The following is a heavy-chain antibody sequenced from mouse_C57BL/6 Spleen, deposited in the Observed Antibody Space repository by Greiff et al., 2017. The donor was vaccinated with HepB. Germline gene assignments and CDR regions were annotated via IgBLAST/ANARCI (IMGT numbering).Heavy chain of an antibody. CDR2: IRSKSNNYAT. D-gene: IGHD3-2*02. CDR1: GFSFNTYA. CDR3: VRHGSSGYFAY. J-gene: IGHJ3*01. Sequence: EVMLVESGGGLVQPKGSLKLSCAASGFSFNTYAMNWVRQAPGKGLEWVARIRSKSNNYATYYADSVKDRFTISRDDSESMLYLQMNNLKTEDTAMYYCVRHGSSGYFAYWGQGTLVTVSA. V-gene: IGHV10-1*01.